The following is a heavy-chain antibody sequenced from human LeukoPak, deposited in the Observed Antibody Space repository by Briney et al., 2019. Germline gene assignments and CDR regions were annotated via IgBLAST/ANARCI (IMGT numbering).Heavy chain of an antibody. Sequence: SETLSLTCTVSGGSISSYYWSWIRQPAGKGLEWIGRIYTSGSTNYNPSLKSRVTMSVDTSKNQFSLKLSSVTAADTAEYYCASSPPLLWFGEFRYYMDVWGKGTTVTVSS. J-gene: IGHJ6*03. V-gene: IGHV4-4*07. D-gene: IGHD3-10*01. CDR1: GGSISSYY. CDR2: IYTSGST. CDR3: ASSPPLLWFGEFRYYMDV.